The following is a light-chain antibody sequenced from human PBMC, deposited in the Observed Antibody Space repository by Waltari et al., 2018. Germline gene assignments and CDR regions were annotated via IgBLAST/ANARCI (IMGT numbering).Light chain of an antibody. CDR1: SSDAGGDKS. Sequence: QSALTQPASVSGSPGQSISISCTGISSDAGGDKSVSCYQHHPGKAPKLLIYDVFNRPSGVSNRFSGSKSGNAASLAISGLQAEDEGVYYCSSYASSPPHVVFGAGTKLTVL. J-gene: IGLJ2*01. CDR3: SSYASSPPHVV. V-gene: IGLV2-14*03. CDR2: DVF.